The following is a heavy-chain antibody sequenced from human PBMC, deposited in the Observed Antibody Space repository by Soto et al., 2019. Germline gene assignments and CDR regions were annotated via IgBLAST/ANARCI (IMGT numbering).Heavy chain of an antibody. CDR2: IYPGDSDT. CDR1: GDSFTSYW. J-gene: IGHJ4*02. CDR3: ARLAHDTSGALYYFDY. V-gene: IGHV5-51*01. Sequence: GESLKISCKGSGDSFTSYWIGWVRQMPGKGLEWVGIIYPGDSDTRYSPSFQGQVTISADKSISTAYLQWSTLKASDTAGYYCARLAHDTSGALYYFDYWGQGTLVTVSS. D-gene: IGHD3-22*01.